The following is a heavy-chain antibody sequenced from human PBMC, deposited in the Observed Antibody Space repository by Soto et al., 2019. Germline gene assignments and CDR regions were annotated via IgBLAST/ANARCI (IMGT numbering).Heavy chain of an antibody. V-gene: IGHV4-4*02. Sequence: PSETLSLTCNVSGGSIRTPDWWSWVRQTPEKGLEWIGEIYHSGTPNYNPSLKSRASMSVDKSNNQFSLKMYSVTAADTAVYYRVRVTSVLGSAGAYVGSWLDPWGQGTLVTVYS. D-gene: IGHD2-21*01. CDR3: VRVTSVLGSAGAYVGSWLDP. CDR2: IYHSGTP. J-gene: IGHJ5*02. CDR1: GGSIRTPDW.